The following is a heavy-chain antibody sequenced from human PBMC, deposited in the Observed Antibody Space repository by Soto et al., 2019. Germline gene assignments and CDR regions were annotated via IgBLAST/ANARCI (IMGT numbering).Heavy chain of an antibody. CDR3: ARQGIPYNAGSGDYFYSDYNYMDV. V-gene: IGHV1-3*01. D-gene: IGHD3-10*01. CDR1: GYTFTNYA. J-gene: IGHJ6*03. Sequence: QAQLVQSGAEVKKPGASVQVSCKASGYTFTNYAVHWLRPAPGQALEWMGWLNAGNGDTKYSTTFQDIVTITRDTSERRAYMELRSLRSEDTAVYYCARQGIPYNAGSGDYFYSDYNYMDVWGKGTTVTVSS. CDR2: LNAGNGDT.